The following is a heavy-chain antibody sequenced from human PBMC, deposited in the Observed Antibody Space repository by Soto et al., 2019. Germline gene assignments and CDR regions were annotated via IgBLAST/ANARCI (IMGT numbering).Heavy chain of an antibody. V-gene: IGHV4-39*01. D-gene: IGHD2-2*01. CDR1: SAPVSSSTYT. CDR3: ARLHGYCISCSCHRHYAMDV. Sequence: QLQLQESGPGLVKPSETLSLTCTVSSAPVSSSTYTWGWIRQPPGQGLEWIGSIYYSGGTYYNPSRNSRVTVSVDTPKNQFSLKGTSVSAADTAVYYCARLHGYCISCSCHRHYAMDVWGQGTTVTVSS. J-gene: IGHJ6*02. CDR2: IYYSGGT.